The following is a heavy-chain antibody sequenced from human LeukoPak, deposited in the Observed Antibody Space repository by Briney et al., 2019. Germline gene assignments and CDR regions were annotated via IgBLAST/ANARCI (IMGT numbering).Heavy chain of an antibody. J-gene: IGHJ4*02. Sequence: SETLSLTCTVSGGSISSYYWSWIRQPPGKGLEWIGYIYYSGSTNYNPSLKSRVTISVDTSKNQFSLKLSSVTAADTAVYYCARHRPYGSGLIYYWGQGTLVTVSS. CDR3: ARHRPYGSGLIYY. CDR2: IYYSGST. D-gene: IGHD3-10*01. CDR1: GGSISSYY. V-gene: IGHV4-59*08.